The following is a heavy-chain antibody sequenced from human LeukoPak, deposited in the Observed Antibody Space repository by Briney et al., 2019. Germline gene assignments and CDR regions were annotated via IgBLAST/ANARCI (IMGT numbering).Heavy chain of an antibody. D-gene: IGHD3-22*01. V-gene: IGHV3-21*01. CDR3: AREVSEGFDF. Sequence: PGGSLRLSCTASGFTFSGYSMNWIRQAPGQGLEWVSSFGTRSTSIYHAGSVKGRFAISRDNAKTSLYLQMNSLRAEDTALYYCAREVSEGFDFWGQGTLVTVSS. J-gene: IGHJ4*02. CDR2: FGTRSTSI. CDR1: GFTFSGYS.